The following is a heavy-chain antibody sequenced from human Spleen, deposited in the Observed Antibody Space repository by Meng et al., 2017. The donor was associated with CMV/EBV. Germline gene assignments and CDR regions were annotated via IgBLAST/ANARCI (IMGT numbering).Heavy chain of an antibody. V-gene: IGHV1-69*10. Sequence: GTFSSYAISWVRQAPGQGLGWMGGIIPVLGIANYAQKFQGRVTITADKSTSTAYMELSSLRSEDTAVYYCARAPTVTTDYYYGMDVWGQGTMVTVSS. CDR2: IIPVLGIA. CDR1: GTFSSYA. CDR3: ARAPTVTTDYYYGMDV. J-gene: IGHJ6*02. D-gene: IGHD4-11*01.